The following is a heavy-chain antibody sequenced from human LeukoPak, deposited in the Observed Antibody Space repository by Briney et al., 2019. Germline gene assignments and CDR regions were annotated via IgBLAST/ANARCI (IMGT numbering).Heavy chain of an antibody. CDR2: MNPNSGNT. Sequence: ASVKVSCKASGYTFTSYDINWVRQATGQGLEWMGWMNPNSGNTGYAQKFRGRVTITRNTSISTAYMELSSLRSDDTAVYYCARDRAMAEVYFDYWGQGTLVTVSS. CDR3: ARDRAMAEVYFDY. V-gene: IGHV1-8*03. D-gene: IGHD2-2*01. CDR1: GYTFTSYD. J-gene: IGHJ4*02.